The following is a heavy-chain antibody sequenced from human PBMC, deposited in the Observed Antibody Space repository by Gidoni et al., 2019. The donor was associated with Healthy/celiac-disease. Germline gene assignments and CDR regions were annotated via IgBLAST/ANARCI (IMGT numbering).Heavy chain of an antibody. J-gene: IGHJ4*02. CDR3: ARFGDLSYFDY. V-gene: IGHV3-23*01. Sequence: EVQLLESGGGVVQRGGSLRLSCEDSGVNLSSYAMRWVRQAPGKGLGWVSAISGSGGSTYYADSVEGRFTISRDNSKNTLYLQMNSLRAEDTAVYYCARFGDLSYFDYWGQGTLVTVSS. CDR2: ISGSGGST. D-gene: IGHD3-10*01. CDR1: GVNLSSYA.